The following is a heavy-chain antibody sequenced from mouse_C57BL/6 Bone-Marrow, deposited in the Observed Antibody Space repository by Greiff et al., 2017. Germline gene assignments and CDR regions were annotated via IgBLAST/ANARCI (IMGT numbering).Heavy chain of an antibody. D-gene: IGHD4-1*01. CDR3: ARRLGLYFDY. J-gene: IGHJ2*01. Sequence: LVESGPELVKPGASVKISCKASGYSFTGYYMNWVKQSPEKSLEWIGEINPSTGGTTYNQKFKAKATLTVDKSSSTAYMQLKSLTSEDSAVYYCARRLGLYFDYWGQGTTLTVSS. CDR2: INPSTGGT. V-gene: IGHV1-42*01. CDR1: GYSFTGYY.